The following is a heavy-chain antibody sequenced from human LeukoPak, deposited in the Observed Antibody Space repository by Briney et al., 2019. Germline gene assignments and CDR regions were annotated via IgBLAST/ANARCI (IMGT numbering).Heavy chain of an antibody. CDR1: GFTFSSYW. CDR2: INSDRSST. D-gene: IGHD2-2*01. J-gene: IGHJ6*02. V-gene: IGHV3-74*01. CDR3: ARERGVGYCSSTSCYTPYYYYYGMDV. Sequence: GGSLRLSCAASGFTFSSYWMHWVRQAPGKGLVWVSRINSDRSSTSYADSVKGRFTISRDNAKNTLYLQMNSLRAEDTAVYYCARERGVGYCSSTSCYTPYYYYYGMDVWGQGTTVTVSS.